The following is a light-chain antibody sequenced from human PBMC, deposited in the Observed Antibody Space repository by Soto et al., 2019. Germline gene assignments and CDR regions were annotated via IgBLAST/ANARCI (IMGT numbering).Light chain of an antibody. CDR3: SSYTSSSTHV. CDR2: DVS. CDR1: SSDVGAYTF. Sequence: QSVLTQPASVSGSPGQSITISCTGTSSDVGAYTFVSWYQQHPDKVPKLMIFDVSRRPSGVSDRFSGSKSGNTASLTISGLQPEDEADYCSSYTSSSTHVFGSGTKVTVL. V-gene: IGLV2-14*03. J-gene: IGLJ1*01.